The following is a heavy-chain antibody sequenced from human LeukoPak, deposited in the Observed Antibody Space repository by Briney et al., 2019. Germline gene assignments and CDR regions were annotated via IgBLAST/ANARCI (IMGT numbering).Heavy chain of an antibody. J-gene: IGHJ4*02. D-gene: IGHD3-16*02. CDR2: IIPIFGTA. CDR3: ARVATTFGGVIAFPHY. CDR1: GGTFSSYA. V-gene: IGHV1-69*13. Sequence: GASVKVSCKASGGTFSSYAISWVRQAPGQGLEWMGGIIPIFGTANYAQKFQGRVTITADESTSTAYMELSSLRSEDTAVYYCARVATTFGGVIAFPHYWGQGTLVTVSS.